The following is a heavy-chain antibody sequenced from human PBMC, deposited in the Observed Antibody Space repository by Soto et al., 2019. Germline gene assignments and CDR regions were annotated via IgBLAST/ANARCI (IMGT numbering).Heavy chain of an antibody. D-gene: IGHD5-12*01. Sequence: SVKVSCKASGGTFSSYAISWVRQAPGQGLEWMGGIIPIFGTANYAQKFQGRVTITADESTSTAYMELRSLRSDDTAVYYCATSDSGYDENEDYFDYWGQGTLVTVSS. CDR1: GGTFSSYA. CDR3: ATSDSGYDENEDYFDY. J-gene: IGHJ4*02. V-gene: IGHV1-69*13. CDR2: IIPIFGTA.